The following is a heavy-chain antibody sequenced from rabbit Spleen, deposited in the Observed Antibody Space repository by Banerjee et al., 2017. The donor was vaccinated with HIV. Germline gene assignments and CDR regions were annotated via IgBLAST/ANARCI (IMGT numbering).Heavy chain of an antibody. CDR1: GFSFSGGYY. V-gene: IGHV1S45*01. D-gene: IGHD3-1*01. CDR2: IAGGDGAT. Sequence: QEQLVESGGGLVQPEGSLTLTCKASGFSFSGGYYMCWVRQAPGKGPEWIVCIAGGDGATWYASWAKGRFAISKTSSTTVTLQLNSLTVADTATYFCARLGPGEPGAGLIYDLWGPGTLVTVS. J-gene: IGHJ4*01. CDR3: ARLGPGEPGAGLIYDL.